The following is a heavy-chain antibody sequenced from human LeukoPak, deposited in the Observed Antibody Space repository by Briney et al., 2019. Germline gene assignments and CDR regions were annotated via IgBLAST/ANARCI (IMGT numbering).Heavy chain of an antibody. CDR3: AKGSDCSASFCGSDH. J-gene: IGHJ4*02. D-gene: IGHD2-15*01. CDR2: ISAGGST. Sequence: GGSLRLSCAASGFTFTRSAMNWVRQAPGKGLEWVSGISAGGSTEYADSVRGRFTISRDNSKNTLFLQMNSLRAEDTAVYFCAKGSDCSASFCGSDHWGQGTLVTVSS. CDR1: GFTFTRSA. V-gene: IGHV3-23*01.